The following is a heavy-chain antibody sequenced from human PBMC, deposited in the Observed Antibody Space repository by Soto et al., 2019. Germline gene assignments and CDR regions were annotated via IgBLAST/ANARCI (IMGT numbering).Heavy chain of an antibody. CDR2: ISGGGGFT. Sequence: PGGSLRLSCAASGFTFSNYAMSWVRQAPGKGLEWVSSISGGGGFTFYADSVKGRFTISRDNSRDTLDLQMNSLRAEDTAVYYCANYRGYFWSGYLTYYYYGMDVWGQGTTVTFSS. D-gene: IGHD3-3*01. J-gene: IGHJ6*02. CDR1: GFTFSNYA. CDR3: ANYRGYFWSGYLTYYYYGMDV. V-gene: IGHV3-23*01.